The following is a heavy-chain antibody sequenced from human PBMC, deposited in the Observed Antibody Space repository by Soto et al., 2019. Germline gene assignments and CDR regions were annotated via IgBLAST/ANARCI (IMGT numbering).Heavy chain of an antibody. CDR1: GGPISSGDYY. J-gene: IGHJ4*02. Sequence: SETLSLTCTVSGGPISSGDYYWSWIRQPPGKGLEWIGYIYYSGNTYYNPSLKSRVTISIDTSKNQFSLKLSSVTAADTAVYYCARGNYDSSGYRFGYWGQGTLVTVSS. V-gene: IGHV4-30-4*01. D-gene: IGHD3-22*01. CDR2: IYYSGNT. CDR3: ARGNYDSSGYRFGY.